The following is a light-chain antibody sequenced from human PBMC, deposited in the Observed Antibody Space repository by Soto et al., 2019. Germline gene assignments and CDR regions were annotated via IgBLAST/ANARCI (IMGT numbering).Light chain of an antibody. CDR2: DVS. CDR3: SSYTSSSTRV. V-gene: IGLV2-14*01. Sequence: QSVLTQPASGSGSPGQSITISCTGTSSDVGGYNYVSWYQQHPGKAPKLMIYDVSNRPSGVSNRFSGSKSGNTASLTISGLQAEDEADYYCSSYTSSSTRVFGTGTKVTGL. CDR1: SSDVGGYNY. J-gene: IGLJ1*01.